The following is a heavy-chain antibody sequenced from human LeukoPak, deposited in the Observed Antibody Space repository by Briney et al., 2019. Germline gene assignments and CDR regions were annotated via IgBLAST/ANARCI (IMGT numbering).Heavy chain of an antibody. D-gene: IGHD3-22*01. CDR2: IYYSGST. V-gene: IGHV4-59*01. J-gene: IGHJ3*02. CDR1: GGSISSYY. CDR3: ARAWYYYDSSGPFFDI. Sequence: SETLSLTCTVSGGSISSYYWSWIRQPPGKGLEWIGYIYYSGSTNYNPSLKSRVTISVDTSKNQFSLKLGSVTAADTAVYYCARAWYYYDSSGPFFDIWGQGTMVTVSS.